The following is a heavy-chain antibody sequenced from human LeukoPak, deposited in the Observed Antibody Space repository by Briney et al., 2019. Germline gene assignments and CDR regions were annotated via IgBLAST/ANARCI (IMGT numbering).Heavy chain of an antibody. D-gene: IGHD3-22*01. CDR1: GGSFSGYY. Sequence: SETLSLTCAVYGGSFSGYYWSWIRQPAGKGLEWIGRIYTSGSTNYNPSLKSRVTMSVDTSKNQFSLKLSSVTAADTAVYYCARGLDYYDPSGFDYWGQGTLVTVSS. V-gene: IGHV4-59*10. CDR2: IYTSGST. CDR3: ARGLDYYDPSGFDY. J-gene: IGHJ4*02.